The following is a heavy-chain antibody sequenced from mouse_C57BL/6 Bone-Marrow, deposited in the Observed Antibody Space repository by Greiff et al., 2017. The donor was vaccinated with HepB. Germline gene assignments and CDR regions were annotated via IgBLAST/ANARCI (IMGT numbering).Heavy chain of an antibody. CDR3: ARDTITTAY. V-gene: IGHV5-4*01. D-gene: IGHD2-4*01. J-gene: IGHJ3*01. CDR2: ISDGGSYT. Sequence: EVQLVESGGGLVKPGGSLKLSCAASGFTFSSYAMSWVRQTPEKRLEWVATISDGGSYTYYPDNVKGRFTISRDNAKNNLYLQMSHLKSEDTAMYYCARDTITTAYWGQGTLVTVSA. CDR1: GFTFSSYA.